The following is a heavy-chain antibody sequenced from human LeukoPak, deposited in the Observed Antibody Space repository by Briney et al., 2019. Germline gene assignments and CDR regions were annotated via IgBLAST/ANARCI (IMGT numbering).Heavy chain of an antibody. D-gene: IGHD3-22*01. V-gene: IGHV4-39*01. CDR2: IYYSGST. Sequence: PSETLSLTCTVSGGSISSSSYYWGWIRQPPGKGLEWIGSIYYSGSTYYNPSLKSRVTIPVDTSKNQFSLKLSSVTAADTAVYYCARTYYYDSYYFDYWGQGTLVTVSS. J-gene: IGHJ4*02. CDR3: ARTYYYDSYYFDY. CDR1: GGSISSSSYY.